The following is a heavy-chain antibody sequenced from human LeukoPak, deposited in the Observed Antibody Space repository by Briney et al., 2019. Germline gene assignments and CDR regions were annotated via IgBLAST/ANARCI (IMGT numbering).Heavy chain of an antibody. CDR1: GFTVSSNY. CDR2: IYSGGST. CDR3: ARARSSIAAYDY. J-gene: IGHJ4*02. D-gene: IGHD6-6*01. V-gene: IGHV3-53*01. Sequence: PGGSLRLSCAASGFTVSSNYMSWVRQAPGKGLEWVSVIYSGGSTYYADSVKGRFTISRDNSKNTLCLQMNSLRAEDTAVYYCARARSSIAAYDYWGQGTLVTVSS.